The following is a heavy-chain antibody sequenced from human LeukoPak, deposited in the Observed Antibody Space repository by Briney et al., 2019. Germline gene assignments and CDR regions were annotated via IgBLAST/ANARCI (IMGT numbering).Heavy chain of an antibody. Sequence: GGSLRLSCAASGFTFSDYWMSWVRQAPGKGLEWVANIKPDGSEKYYVDSVKGRLTISRDNAKNSLYLQMNSLRAEDTAVYYCARDDGFRGVDYWGQGTLVTVSS. CDR2: IKPDGSEK. J-gene: IGHJ4*02. D-gene: IGHD3-10*01. V-gene: IGHV3-7*01. CDR3: ARDDGFRGVDY. CDR1: GFTFSDYW.